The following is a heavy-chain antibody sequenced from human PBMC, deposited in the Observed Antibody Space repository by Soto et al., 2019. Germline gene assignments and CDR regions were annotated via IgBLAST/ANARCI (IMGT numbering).Heavy chain of an antibody. V-gene: IGHV4-59*01. CDR3: ARQAYYDFWSGYYPRAIYCGMDV. D-gene: IGHD3-3*01. J-gene: IGHJ6*02. CDR1: GGSISSYY. CDR2: IYYSGST. Sequence: SETLSLTCTVSGGSISSYYWSWIRQPPGKGLEWIGYIYYSGSTNYNPSLKSRVTISVDTSKNQFSLKLSSVTAADTAVYYCARQAYYDFWSGYYPRAIYCGMDVWGQGTTVNVSS.